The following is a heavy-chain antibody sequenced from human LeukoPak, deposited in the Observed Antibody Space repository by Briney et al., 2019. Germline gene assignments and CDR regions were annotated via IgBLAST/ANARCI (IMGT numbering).Heavy chain of an antibody. CDR2: INPNSGGT. D-gene: IGHD3-22*01. Sequence: GASVKVSCKASGYTFTGYYMHWVRQAPGQGLEWMGWINPNSGGTNYAQKFQGRVTMTRDTSTSTVYMELSSLRSEDTAVYYCARGYYYDSSGYYHFDYWGQGTLVTVSS. J-gene: IGHJ4*02. CDR1: GYTFTGYY. CDR3: ARGYYYDSSGYYHFDY. V-gene: IGHV1-2*02.